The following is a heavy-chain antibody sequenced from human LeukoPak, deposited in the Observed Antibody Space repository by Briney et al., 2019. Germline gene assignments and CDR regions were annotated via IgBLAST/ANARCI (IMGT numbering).Heavy chain of an antibody. CDR1: GFSFSSYT. Sequence: GGSLRLSCAASGFSFSSYTMTWVRQAPGKGLEWVAQMKEDGNEKYYVDSVKGRFTISRDNAKNSLYLQMSSLRAEDTAVYFCARGGVSRLEYWGQGTLVTVSS. CDR3: ARGGVSRLEY. J-gene: IGHJ4*02. D-gene: IGHD5-12*01. V-gene: IGHV3-7*01. CDR2: MKEDGNEK.